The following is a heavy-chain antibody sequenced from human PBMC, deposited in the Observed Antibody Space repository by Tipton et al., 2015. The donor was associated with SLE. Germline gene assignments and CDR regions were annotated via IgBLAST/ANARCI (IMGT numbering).Heavy chain of an antibody. V-gene: IGHV4-61*02. CDR3: ARSRIGLGYNYDMDV. CDR1: GGSLSSGGYY. Sequence: TLSLTCTVSGGSLSSGGYYWNWIRQPAGKGLEWIGRISSSGSTNYSPSLKTRVTISIDTSTNQFSLKVTSVTAADTAVYYCARSRIGLGYNYDMDVWGKGTTVTVSS. J-gene: IGHJ6*03. D-gene: IGHD1-1*01. CDR2: ISSSGST.